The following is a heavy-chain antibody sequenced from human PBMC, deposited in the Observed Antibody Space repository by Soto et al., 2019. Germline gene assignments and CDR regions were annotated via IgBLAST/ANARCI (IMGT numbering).Heavy chain of an antibody. CDR2: IYHTGST. CDR1: GTSISSTFW. D-gene: IGHD2-15*01. CDR3: ARLGGFFQALDS. J-gene: IGHJ5*01. V-gene: IGHV4-4*02. Sequence: PSETLSLTCAVSGTSISSTFWWTWVRQTPGKGLEWIGEIYHTGSTKYNPSLRGRVTISVDKSNNQFSLDLRSVTGADTAVYYCARLGGFFQALDSWGRGTLVTVSS.